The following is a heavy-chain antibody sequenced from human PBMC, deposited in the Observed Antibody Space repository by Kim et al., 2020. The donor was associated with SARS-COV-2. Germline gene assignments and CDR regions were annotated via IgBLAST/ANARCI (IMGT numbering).Heavy chain of an antibody. V-gene: IGHV3-11*01. Sequence: GGSLRLSCAASGFTFSDYYMSWIRQAPGKGLEWVSYISSSGSTIYYADSVKGRFTISRDNAKNSLYLQMNSLRAEDTAVYYCTGGQGFGELPPFYYGMDVWGQGTTVTVSS. CDR3: TGGQGFGELPPFYYGMDV. CDR1: GFTFSDYY. D-gene: IGHD3-10*01. CDR2: ISSSGSTI. J-gene: IGHJ6*02.